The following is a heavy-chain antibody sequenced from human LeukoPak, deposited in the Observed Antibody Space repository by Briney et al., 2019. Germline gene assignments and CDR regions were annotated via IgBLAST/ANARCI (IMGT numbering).Heavy chain of an antibody. CDR1: GFTFSSYW. Sequence: GGSLRLSCAAPGFTFSSYWMSWVRQAPGKGLEWVANIKQDGSEKYYVDSVKGRFTISRDNAKNSLYLQMNSLRAEDTAVYYSARIQYSSSWYGNYHYYYMDVWGKGTTVTVSS. D-gene: IGHD6-13*01. CDR3: ARIQYSSSWYGNYHYYYMDV. V-gene: IGHV3-7*01. J-gene: IGHJ6*03. CDR2: IKQDGSEK.